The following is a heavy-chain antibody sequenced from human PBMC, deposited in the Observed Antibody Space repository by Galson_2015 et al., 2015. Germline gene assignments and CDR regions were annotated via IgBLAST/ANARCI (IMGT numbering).Heavy chain of an antibody. CDR3: ARGDRVFYGVEKEQQLVPPPFDY. CDR1: GYTFTSYY. J-gene: IGHJ4*02. Sequence: SVKVSCKASGYTFTSYYMHWVRQAPGQGLEWMGIINPSGGSTSYAQKFQGRVTMTRDTSTSTVYMELSSLRSEDTAVYYCARGDRVFYGVEKEQQLVPPPFDYWGQGTLVTVSS. D-gene: IGHD6-13*01. V-gene: IGHV1-46*01. CDR2: INPSGGST.